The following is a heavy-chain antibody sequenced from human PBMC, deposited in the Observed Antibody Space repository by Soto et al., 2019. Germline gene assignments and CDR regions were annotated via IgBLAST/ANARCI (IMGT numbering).Heavy chain of an antibody. D-gene: IGHD2-8*01. CDR3: AREEYCANGICFRRGFDY. CDR1: GGSISSSNW. V-gene: IGHV4-4*02. Sequence: PSETLSLTCAVSGGSISSSNWWSWVRQPPGKGLEWIGEIHHSGSTNYNPSLKSRVTISVDKSKNHFSLKLSSGTAADTAVFYCAREEYCANGICFRRGFDYWGRGTLVTVSS. CDR2: IHHSGST. J-gene: IGHJ4*02.